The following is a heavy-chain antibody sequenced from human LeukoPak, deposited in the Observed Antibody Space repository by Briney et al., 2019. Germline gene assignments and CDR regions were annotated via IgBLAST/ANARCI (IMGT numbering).Heavy chain of an antibody. CDR1: GFTFSAYW. Sequence: GGSLRLSCAASGFTFSAYWMNWVRQGPGKGLVWVARVDTDGSTVNYADSVKGRFTISRDNAKNTLYLQMNSLRAEDTAVYYCACSTVARYWGQGTLVTVSS. V-gene: IGHV3-74*01. J-gene: IGHJ4*02. D-gene: IGHD4-23*01. CDR2: VDTDGSTV. CDR3: ACSTVARY.